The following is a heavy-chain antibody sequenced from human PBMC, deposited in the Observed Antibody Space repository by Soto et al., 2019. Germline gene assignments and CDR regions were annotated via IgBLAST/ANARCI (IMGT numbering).Heavy chain of an antibody. CDR2: IYYSGST. CDR1: GGSISSGDYY. CDR3: ARDQGIVATSFDY. J-gene: IGHJ4*02. D-gene: IGHD5-12*01. V-gene: IGHV4-30-4*01. Sequence: QVQLQESGPGLVKPSQTLSLTCTVSGGSISSGDYYWSWIRQPPGKGLEWIGYIYYSGSTYYNPYLKSRVTISVDTSKNQFSLKLSSVTAADTAVYYCARDQGIVATSFDYWGQGTLVTVSS.